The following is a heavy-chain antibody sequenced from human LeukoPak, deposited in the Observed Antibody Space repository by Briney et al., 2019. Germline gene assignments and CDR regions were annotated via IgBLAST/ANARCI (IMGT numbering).Heavy chain of an antibody. V-gene: IGHV1-2*02. D-gene: IGHD4-17*01. Sequence: ASVKVSCKASGYTFTGYYMHWVRQAPGQGLEWMGWINPNSGGTNYAQKFQGRVTMTRDTSISTAYMELSRLRSDDTAVYYCARDRQNTVIYEHSNWFDPWGQGTLVTVSS. CDR2: INPNSGGT. J-gene: IGHJ5*02. CDR3: ARDRQNTVIYEHSNWFDP. CDR1: GYTFTGYY.